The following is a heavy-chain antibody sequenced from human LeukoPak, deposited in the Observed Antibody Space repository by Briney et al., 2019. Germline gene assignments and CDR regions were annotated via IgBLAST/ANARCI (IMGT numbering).Heavy chain of an antibody. J-gene: IGHJ4*02. CDR1: GFTFNNYN. Sequence: GGSLRLSCATSGFTFNNYNMNWVRQAPGRALEWVSYISSSSSTIYYADSVKGRFTISRDNSKNTLYLQMNSLRAEDTAVYYCAKAYSSGYFYDYWGQGTLVTVSS. V-gene: IGHV3-48*01. CDR3: AKAYSSGYFYDY. D-gene: IGHD3-22*01. CDR2: ISSSSSTI.